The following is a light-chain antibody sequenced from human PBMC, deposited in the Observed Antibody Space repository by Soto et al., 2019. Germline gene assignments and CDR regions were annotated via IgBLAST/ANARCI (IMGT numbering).Light chain of an antibody. CDR2: DVS. V-gene: IGKV1-13*02. CDR1: QDIRGA. Sequence: AIQLTQSPSSLSASVGDRVTITCRASQDIRGALACYQQKPGKAPKILIYDVSTLESGVPSRFSGSSSGTDFTLTISSLQPVDFATYCCQQFNSYPITFGQGTRLEIK. J-gene: IGKJ5*01. CDR3: QQFNSYPIT.